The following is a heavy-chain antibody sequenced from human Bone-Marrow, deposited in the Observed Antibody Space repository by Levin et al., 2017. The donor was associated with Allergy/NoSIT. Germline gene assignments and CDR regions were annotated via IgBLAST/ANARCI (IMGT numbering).Heavy chain of an antibody. CDR3: ARAARSDGVVPAAEGWFDP. J-gene: IGHJ5*02. D-gene: IGHD2-2*01. Sequence: SETLSLTCTVPGGSISSYYWSWIRQPPGKGLEWIGYFYYSGSTNYNPSLKSRATISVDTSQNQFSLKLCSVTAADTAVDYCARAARSDGVVPAAEGWFDPWGQGTLVTVSS. CDR2: FYYSGST. V-gene: IGHV4-59*01. CDR1: GGSISSYY.